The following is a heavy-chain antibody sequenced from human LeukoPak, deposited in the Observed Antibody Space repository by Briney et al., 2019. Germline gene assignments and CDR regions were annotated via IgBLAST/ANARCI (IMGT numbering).Heavy chain of an antibody. CDR1: GYTFTSYD. D-gene: IGHD2-2*01. J-gene: IGHJ4*02. CDR2: MNPNSGNT. CDR3: ARGRYCSSTSCYSFDY. Sequence: ASVKVSCKASGYTFTSYDINWVRQATGQGLEWMGWMNPNSGNTGYAQKFQGRVTITRNTSISTAYMELSSLRSEDTAVYYCARGRYCSSTSCYSFDYWGQGTLVTVSS. V-gene: IGHV1-8*03.